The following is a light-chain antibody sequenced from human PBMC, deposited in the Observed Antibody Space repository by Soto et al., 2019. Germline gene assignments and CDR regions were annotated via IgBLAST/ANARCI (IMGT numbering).Light chain of an antibody. CDR3: QSYDSSLSGYV. CDR2: GNS. Sequence: QSVLTQPPSVSGAPGQRVTISCTGSSSNIGAGYDVHWYQQLPGTAPKLLIYGNSNRPSGVPDRFSGSKSGTSVSLAITGLQAEDEVDYYCQSYDSSLSGYVFGTGTKVTVL. J-gene: IGLJ1*01. CDR1: SSNIGAGYD. V-gene: IGLV1-40*01.